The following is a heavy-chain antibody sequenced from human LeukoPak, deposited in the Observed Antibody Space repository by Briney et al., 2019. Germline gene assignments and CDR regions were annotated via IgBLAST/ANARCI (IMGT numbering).Heavy chain of an antibody. CDR1: GGTFSSYA. CDR3: AGGRYDFWSGYFPPTCPFDY. V-gene: IGHV1-69*06. Sequence: SVKVSCKASGGTFSSYAISWVRQAPGQGLEWMGGIIPIFGTANYAQKFQGRVTITADKSTSTAYMELSSLRSEDTAVYYCAGGRYDFWSGYFPPTCPFDYWGQGTLVTVSS. CDR2: IIPIFGTA. J-gene: IGHJ4*02. D-gene: IGHD3-3*01.